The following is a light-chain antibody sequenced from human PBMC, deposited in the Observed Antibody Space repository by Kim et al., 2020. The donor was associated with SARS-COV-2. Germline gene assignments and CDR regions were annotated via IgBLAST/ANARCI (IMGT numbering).Light chain of an antibody. V-gene: IGLV2-14*03. CDR2: DVS. CDR1: RSHVGGYHY. J-gene: IGLJ3*02. CDR3: SSYTSSSTHWV. Sequence: QSITISCTGTRSHVGGYHYVSWYQQHPGKAPKLMIYDVSNRPSGVSNRFSGSKSGNTASLTISGLQAEDEADYYCSSYTSSSTHWVFGGGTQLTVL.